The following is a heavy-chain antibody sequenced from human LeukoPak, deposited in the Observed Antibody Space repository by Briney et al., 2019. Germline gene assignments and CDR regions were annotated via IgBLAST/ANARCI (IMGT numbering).Heavy chain of an antibody. CDR3: AKDRDMTTVTGPDY. CDR1: GFTFSSYA. V-gene: IGHV3-23*01. D-gene: IGHD4-17*01. J-gene: IGHJ4*02. CDR2: ISGSGGST. Sequence: GSLRLSCAASGFTFSSYAMSWVRQVPGKGLEWVSAISGSGGSTYYADSVKGRFTISRDYSKNTLYLQMNSLRAEDTAVYYCAKDRDMTTVTGPDYWGQGTLVTVSS.